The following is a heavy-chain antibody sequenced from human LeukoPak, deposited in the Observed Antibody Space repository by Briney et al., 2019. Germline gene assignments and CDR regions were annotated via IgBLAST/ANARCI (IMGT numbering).Heavy chain of an antibody. V-gene: IGHV4-59*11. CDR1: GGSISSHY. D-gene: IGHD4-17*01. Sequence: SETLSLTCSVSGGSISSHYWSWIRQPPGKGPEWIGYIYYSGSTKYNPSLKSRVTISVDTSKNQFSLKLSSVTAADTAVYYCARGGTTVTPGLLWFDPWGQGTLVTVSS. J-gene: IGHJ5*02. CDR2: IYYSGST. CDR3: ARGGTTVTPGLLWFDP.